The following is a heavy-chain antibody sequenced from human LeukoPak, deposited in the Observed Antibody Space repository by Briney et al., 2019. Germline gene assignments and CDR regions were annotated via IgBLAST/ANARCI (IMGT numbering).Heavy chain of an antibody. CDR1: GFTFSIYE. CDR3: ARVTKPVAPRPGWFDP. Sequence: GGSLRLSCAASGFTFSIYEMNWVRPAPGKGLEWVSYISSSGRTIYYTDSVKGRFTISRDNAKNSLYLQMNSLRAEDTAVYYCARVTKPVAPRPGWFDPRGQGNLVTVSS. D-gene: IGHD2-15*01. J-gene: IGHJ5*02. V-gene: IGHV3-48*03. CDR2: ISSSGRTI.